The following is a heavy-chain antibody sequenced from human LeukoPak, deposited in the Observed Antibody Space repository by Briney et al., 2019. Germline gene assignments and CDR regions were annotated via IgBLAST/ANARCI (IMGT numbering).Heavy chain of an antibody. D-gene: IGHD3-10*01. Sequence: GGSLRLSCTVSGFTFSSYWMSWVRQAPGKGLEGVANINQGGSDKHYVESVKGRFTVSRDNAKNSLYLQMNSLRAEDTAVYYCANLVIISREDYFDHWGQGSLVSVSS. CDR3: ANLVIISREDYFDH. CDR1: GFTFSSYW. J-gene: IGHJ4*02. CDR2: INQGGSDK. V-gene: IGHV3-7*01.